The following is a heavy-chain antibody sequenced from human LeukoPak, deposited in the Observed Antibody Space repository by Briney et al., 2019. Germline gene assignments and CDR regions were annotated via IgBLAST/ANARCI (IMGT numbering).Heavy chain of an antibody. J-gene: IGHJ4*02. CDR3: ARVIDYDISGYYLGY. CDR2: INDSGST. Sequence: SETLSLTCAVYGGSFSGYYWSWIRQPPGRGLAWIGEINDSGSTSCSPSLKSRVSISVDTSKNQFSLKLSSVTAADTAVYYCARVIDYDISGYYLGYWGQGTRVTVSS. V-gene: IGHV4-34*01. D-gene: IGHD3-22*01. CDR1: GGSFSGYY.